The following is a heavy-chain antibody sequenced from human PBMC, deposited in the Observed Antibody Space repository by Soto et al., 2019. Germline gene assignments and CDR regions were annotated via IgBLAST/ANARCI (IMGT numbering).Heavy chain of an antibody. D-gene: IGHD1-1*01. CDR2: IIPIFGTA. CDR3: ARWQLERRISLSLRHDAFDI. V-gene: IGHV1-69*13. CDR1: GGTFSSYA. J-gene: IGHJ3*02. Sequence: EASVKVSCKASGGTFSSYAISWVRQAPGQGLEWMGGIIPIFGTANYAQKFQGRVTITADESTSTAYMELSSLRSEDTAVYYCARWQLERRISLSLRHDAFDIWGQGTMVTVSS.